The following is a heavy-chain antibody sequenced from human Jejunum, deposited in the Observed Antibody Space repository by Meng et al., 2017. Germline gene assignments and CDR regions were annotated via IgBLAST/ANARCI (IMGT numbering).Heavy chain of an antibody. Sequence: QVHLVGPGGGVVRPGGSLPTACAASGFTLPTYAMHWVRQAPGKGLEWVAALWYDGSKDYYTDSVKGRFTISRDTSKNTLYLQMNSLRAEDTAVYYCAKSGWDYWYFDLWGRGALVTVSS. J-gene: IGHJ2*01. V-gene: IGHV3-33*06. D-gene: IGHD1-26*01. CDR1: GFTLPTYA. CDR2: LWYDGSKD. CDR3: AKSGWDYWYFDL.